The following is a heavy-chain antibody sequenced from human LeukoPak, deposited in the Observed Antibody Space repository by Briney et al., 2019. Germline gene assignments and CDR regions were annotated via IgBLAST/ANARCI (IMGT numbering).Heavy chain of an antibody. J-gene: IGHJ4*02. CDR3: ARDGFLGPVTAYLDY. D-gene: IGHD2-21*02. V-gene: IGHV3-30*01. CDR1: GFTFSSYA. Sequence: HPGGSLRLSCAASGFTFSSYAMHWVRQAPGKGLEWVAVISYDGSNKYYADSVKGRFTISRDNSKNTLYLQMNSLRAEDTAVYFCARDGFLGPVTAYLDYWGQGTPVTVS. CDR2: ISYDGSNK.